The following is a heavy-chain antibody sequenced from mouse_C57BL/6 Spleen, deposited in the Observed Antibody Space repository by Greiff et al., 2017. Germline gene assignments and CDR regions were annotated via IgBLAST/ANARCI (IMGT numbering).Heavy chain of an antibody. J-gene: IGHJ2*01. CDR2: IYPGDGDT. Sequence: VKLMESGPELVKPGASVKISCKASGYAFSSSWMNWVKQRPGKGLEWIGRIYPGDGDTNYNGKFKGKATLTADKSSSTAYMQLSSLTSEDSAVYFCARWSGTDFDYWGQGTTLTVSS. CDR1: GYAFSSSW. V-gene: IGHV1-82*01. CDR3: ARWSGTDFDY. D-gene: IGHD4-1*01.